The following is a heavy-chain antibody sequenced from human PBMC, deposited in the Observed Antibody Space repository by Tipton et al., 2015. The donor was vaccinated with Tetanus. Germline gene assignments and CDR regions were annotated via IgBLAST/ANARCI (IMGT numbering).Heavy chain of an antibody. CDR3: VRGPPPESDWNYLIDF. D-gene: IGHD1-7*01. CDR1: GGSFSTYV. CDR2: IIPIFGTI. Sequence: QLVQSGPEVKKPGSSVKVSCETSGGSFSTYVTSWVRQAPGQGLEWMGSIIPIFGTITYAQKFQGRVTITADKSTNTAHLSLSSLRSEDTAVYYCVRGPPPESDWNYLIDFWGQGTLVTVSS. J-gene: IGHJ4*02. V-gene: IGHV1-69*06.